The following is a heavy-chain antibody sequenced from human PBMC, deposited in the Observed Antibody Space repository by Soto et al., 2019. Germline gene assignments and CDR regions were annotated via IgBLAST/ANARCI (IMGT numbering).Heavy chain of an antibody. CDR3: ARISSGWFRYWYFDL. D-gene: IGHD6-19*01. V-gene: IGHV4-39*01. J-gene: IGHJ2*01. Sequence: SETLSLTCTVSGGSICSSSYYWGWIRQPPGKGLEWIGSIYYSGSTYYNPSLKSRVTISVDTSKNQFSLKLSSVTAADTAVYYCARISSGWFRYWYFDLWGRGTLVTVSS. CDR2: IYYSGST. CDR1: GGSICSSSYY.